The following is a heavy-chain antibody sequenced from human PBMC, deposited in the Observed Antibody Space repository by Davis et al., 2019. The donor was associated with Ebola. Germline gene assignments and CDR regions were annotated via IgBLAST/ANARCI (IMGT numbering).Heavy chain of an antibody. CDR1: GFAFNTYA. CDR3: AKDIGVSHWYFDL. CDR2: ISGIDAGT. D-gene: IGHD3-16*01. J-gene: IGHJ2*01. Sequence: GESLKISYAASGFAFNTYAMTWVRQPPGKGLNWVSTISGIDAGTYYADSVKGRFTISRDNSKNMLYLQMNSLRAEDTAVYYCAKDIGVSHWYFDLWGRGTLVTVSS. V-gene: IGHV3-23*01.